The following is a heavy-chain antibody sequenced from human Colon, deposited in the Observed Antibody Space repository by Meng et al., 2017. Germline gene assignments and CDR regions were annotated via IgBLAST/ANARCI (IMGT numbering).Heavy chain of an antibody. CDR2: NYNSGST. V-gene: IGHV4-59*01. J-gene: IGHJ4*02. CDR3: ARALVGDTSGYYLDY. CDR1: RDSISSYY. Sequence: GSLRPSCTVSRDSISSYYWNWIRQPPGKALVWTGFNYNSGSTNYNSSLWSRVTISVDTSKNQFTLNLTSVTAANTPVYFCARALVGDTSGYYLDYWGQGILVTVSS. D-gene: IGHD3-22*01.